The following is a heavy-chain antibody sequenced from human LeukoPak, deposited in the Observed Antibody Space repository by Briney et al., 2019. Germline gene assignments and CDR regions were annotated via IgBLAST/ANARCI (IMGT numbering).Heavy chain of an antibody. CDR2: ISGSGGST. CDR3: ASRPKGEYYFDY. V-gene: IGHV3-23*01. Sequence: PGGSLRLSCAASGFTFSSYAMSWVRQAPGKGLEWVSAISGSGGSTYYADSVKGRFTISRDNSKNTLYLQMNSLRAEDTAVYYCASRPKGEYYFDYWGQGTLVTVSS. D-gene: IGHD3-10*01. J-gene: IGHJ4*02. CDR1: GFTFSSYA.